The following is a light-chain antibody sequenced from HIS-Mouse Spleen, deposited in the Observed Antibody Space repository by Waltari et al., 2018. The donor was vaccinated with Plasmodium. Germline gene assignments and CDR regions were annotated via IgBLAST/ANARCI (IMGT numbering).Light chain of an antibody. V-gene: IGKV1-8*01. CDR1: QGISSY. Sequence: AIRMTQSPSSFPASTGDRVTLTCRASQGISSYLVWYQQKPGKAPKLLIYAASTLQSGVPSRFSGSGSGTDFTLTISCLQSEDFATYYCQQYYSYPYTFGQGTKLEIK. J-gene: IGKJ2*01. CDR3: QQYYSYPYT. CDR2: AAS.